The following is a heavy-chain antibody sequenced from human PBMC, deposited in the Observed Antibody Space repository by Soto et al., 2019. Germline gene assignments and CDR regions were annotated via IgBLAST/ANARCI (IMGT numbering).Heavy chain of an antibody. CDR3: ARSDYGGNFDAFDI. J-gene: IGHJ3*02. CDR1: GGAISSGGYY. CDR2: IYYSGSI. V-gene: IGHV4-31*03. Sequence: SETLSLTCTVSGGAISSGGYYWNWIRQHPGRGLEWIGYIYYSGSIDYNPSLKSRVTISVDTSKNQFSLKLSSVTAADTAVYYCARSDYGGNFDAFDIWGQGTMVTVSS. D-gene: IGHD4-17*01.